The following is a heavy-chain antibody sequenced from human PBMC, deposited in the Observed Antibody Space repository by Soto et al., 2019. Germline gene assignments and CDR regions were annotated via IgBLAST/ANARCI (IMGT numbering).Heavy chain of an antibody. CDR3: ARDYRVETTGYYYYYGMDV. D-gene: IGHD2-21*02. CDR2: IYYSGST. CDR1: GGSISSGGYY. V-gene: IGHV4-31*03. Sequence: SETLSLTCTVSGGSISSGGYYWSWIRQHPGKCLEWIGYIYYSGSTYYNPSLKSRVTISVDTSKNQFSLKLSSVTAADTAVYYCARDYRVETTGYYYYYGMDVWGQGTTVTVYS. J-gene: IGHJ6*02.